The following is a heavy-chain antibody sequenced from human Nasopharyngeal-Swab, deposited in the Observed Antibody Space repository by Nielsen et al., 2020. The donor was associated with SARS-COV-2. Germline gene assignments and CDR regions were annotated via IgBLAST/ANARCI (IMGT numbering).Heavy chain of an antibody. CDR2: IIPILGIA. V-gene: IGHV1-69*10. Sequence: SVKVSCKASGGTFSSYAISWVRQAPGQGLEWMGGIIPILGIANYAQKFQGRVTITADKSTSTAYMELSNLRSEDTAVYHCARAMATVGAVYYYGMDVWGQGTTVTVSS. CDR1: GGTFSSYA. CDR3: ARAMATVGAVYYYGMDV. J-gene: IGHJ6*02. D-gene: IGHD4-23*01.